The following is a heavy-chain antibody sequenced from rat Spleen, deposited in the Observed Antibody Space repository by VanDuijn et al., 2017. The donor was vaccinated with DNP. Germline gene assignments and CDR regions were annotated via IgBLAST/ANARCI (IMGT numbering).Heavy chain of an antibody. V-gene: IGHV5-27*01. CDR2: ISTSGGST. D-gene: IGHD1-12*02. J-gene: IGHJ4*01. Sequence: EVQLVESGGDLVQPGRSLKLSCAASGFTFSNYYMAWVRQAPTKGLEWVASISTSGGSTYYRDSVKGRFNVSRDNTKSSLYLQMDSLRSEDTATYYCARVGDVHDGGDGDVLDAWGQGTSVTVSS. CDR1: GFTFSNYY. CDR3: ARVGDVHDGGDGDVLDA.